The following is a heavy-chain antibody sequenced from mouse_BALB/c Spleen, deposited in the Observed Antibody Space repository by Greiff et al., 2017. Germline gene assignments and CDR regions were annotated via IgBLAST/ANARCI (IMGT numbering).Heavy chain of an antibody. D-gene: IGHD2-14*01. CDR3: ARSWGYDDAMDY. V-gene: IGHV1-9*01. Sequence: QVQLKESGAELMKPGASVKISCKATGYTFSSYWIEWVKQRPGHGLEWIGEILPGSGSTNYNEKFQGKASITADTSSNTAYLQLSSLTSEDTAVYYCARSWGYDDAMDYWGQGTSVTVSS. CDR2: ILPGSGST. CDR1: GYTFSSYW. J-gene: IGHJ4*01.